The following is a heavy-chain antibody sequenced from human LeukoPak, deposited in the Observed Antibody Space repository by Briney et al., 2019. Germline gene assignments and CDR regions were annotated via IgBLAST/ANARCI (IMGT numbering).Heavy chain of an antibody. D-gene: IGHD6-13*01. CDR3: ARVRGGASSWHQFDY. CDR1: GFTFSSYD. J-gene: IGHJ4*02. CDR2: IGTAGDT. Sequence: HPGGSLRLSCAASGFTFSSYDMHWVRQATGKGLEWVSAIGTAGDTYYPGSVKGRFTISRENAKNSLYLQMNSLRAEDTAVYYCARVRGGASSWHQFDYWGQGTLVTVSS. V-gene: IGHV3-13*01.